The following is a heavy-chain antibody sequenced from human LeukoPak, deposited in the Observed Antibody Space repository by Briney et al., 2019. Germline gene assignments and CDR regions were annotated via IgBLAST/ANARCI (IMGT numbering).Heavy chain of an antibody. Sequence: SGPTLVNPTQTLTLTCTFSGFSLCTSGVGVGWIRQPPGKGLQWIGSIYHSGSTYYNPSLKSRVTISVDTSKNQFSLKLSSVTAADTAVYYCAKGYCRGNSCYDDRGAFDYWGQGTLVTVSS. CDR3: AKGYCRGNSCYDDRGAFDY. V-gene: IGHV4-38-2*02. D-gene: IGHD2-2*01. CDR1: GFSLCTSGV. J-gene: IGHJ4*02. CDR2: IYHSGST.